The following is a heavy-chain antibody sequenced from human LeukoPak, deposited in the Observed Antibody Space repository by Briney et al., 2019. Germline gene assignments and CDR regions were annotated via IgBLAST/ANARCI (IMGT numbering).Heavy chain of an antibody. V-gene: IGHV1-2*02. CDR3: ARSPHILTGENFDY. Sequence: ASVKVSCKASGYTFTAYYMHWVRQAPGQGLEWMGWINPNSGGTNYAQKFQGRVTMTRDTSITTAYMEMSRLRSDDTALYYCARSPHILTGENFDYWGQGTLVTVSS. CDR1: GYTFTAYY. CDR2: INPNSGGT. J-gene: IGHJ4*02. D-gene: IGHD3-9*01.